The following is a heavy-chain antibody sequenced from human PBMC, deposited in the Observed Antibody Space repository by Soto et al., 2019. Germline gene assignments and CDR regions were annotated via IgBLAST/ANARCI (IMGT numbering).Heavy chain of an antibody. J-gene: IGHJ6*03. D-gene: IGHD6-13*01. CDR3: AREGWGQQLLVSYYYYFDV. CDR1: GYTFTSYD. V-gene: IGHV1-8*01. CDR2: MNPNSGNT. Sequence: GASVKVSCKASGYTFTSYDINWVRQATGQGLEWMGWMNPNSGNTGYAQKFQGRVTMTRNTSISTAYMELSSLRSEDTAVYYCAREGWGQQLLVSYYYYFDVCRKVTTVPVSS.